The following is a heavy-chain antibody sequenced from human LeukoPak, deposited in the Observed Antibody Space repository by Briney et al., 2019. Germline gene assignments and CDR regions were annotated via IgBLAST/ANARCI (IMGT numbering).Heavy chain of an antibody. CDR2: IYKNAIT. J-gene: IGHJ4*02. CDR1: GFTVSSNY. D-gene: IGHD1-26*01. Sequence: GGSLRLSCAASGFTVSSNYMTWVRQAPGKGLEWVSVIYKNAITFHADTVKGRFTISRDNSKNTLYLQMNSLRAEDTAVYYCAKDLEWELLSFLGYWGQGTLVTVSS. V-gene: IGHV3-53*01. CDR3: AKDLEWELLSFLGY.